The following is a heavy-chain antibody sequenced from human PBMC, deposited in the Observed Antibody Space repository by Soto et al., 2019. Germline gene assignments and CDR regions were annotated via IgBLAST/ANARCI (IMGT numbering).Heavy chain of an antibody. Sequence: GESLKISCKGSGYSFTSYWIGWVRQMPGKGLEWMGIIYPGDSDTRYSPSFQGQVTISADKSISTAYLQWSSLKASDTAMYYCAIRLNDYGDHAALNVWGQGTTVTVSS. CDR2: IYPGDSDT. J-gene: IGHJ6*02. D-gene: IGHD4-17*01. CDR3: AIRLNDYGDHAALNV. CDR1: GYSFTSYW. V-gene: IGHV5-51*01.